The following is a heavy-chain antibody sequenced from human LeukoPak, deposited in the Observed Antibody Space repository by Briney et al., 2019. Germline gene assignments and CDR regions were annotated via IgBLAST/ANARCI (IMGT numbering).Heavy chain of an antibody. CDR1: GDTFSSYA. V-gene: IGHV1-69*13. CDR3: ARGAVAGPVDFDY. CDR2: IIPIFGPA. D-gene: IGHD6-19*01. J-gene: IGHJ4*02. Sequence: SVKVSCKASGDTFSSYAMSWVRQAPGQGLEWMGGIIPIFGPANYAQKFQGRVTITADESTSTAYMELTSLRSEDTAVYYCARGAVAGPVDFDYWGQGTLVTVSS.